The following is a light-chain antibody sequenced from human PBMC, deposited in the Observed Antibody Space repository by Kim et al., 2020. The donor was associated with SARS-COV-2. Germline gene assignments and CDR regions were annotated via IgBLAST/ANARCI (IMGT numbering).Light chain of an antibody. Sequence: VSPGETTTLSCRASQSVNSNLAWYQQKPGQTPRLLVYGASTRATGIPARFGGSGSGTEFTLTISSLQSEDFAVYYCQQYKTWPLTFGGGTKVDIK. V-gene: IGKV3-15*01. CDR1: QSVNSN. CDR3: QQYKTWPLT. CDR2: GAS. J-gene: IGKJ4*01.